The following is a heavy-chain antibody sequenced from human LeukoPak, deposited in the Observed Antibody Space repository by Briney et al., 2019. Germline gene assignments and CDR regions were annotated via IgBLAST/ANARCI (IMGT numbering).Heavy chain of an antibody. D-gene: IGHD2-15*01. Sequence: ASVKVSCKASGYTFTGYYTHWVRQAPGQGREWMGWINPNSGGTNYAQKFRGRAIRTRYTSISTAYMELSSLRSDDTAVYYCATGAWWDYWGQGTLVTVSS. J-gene: IGHJ4*02. CDR3: ATGAWWDY. V-gene: IGHV1-2*02. CDR1: GYTFTGYY. CDR2: INPNSGGT.